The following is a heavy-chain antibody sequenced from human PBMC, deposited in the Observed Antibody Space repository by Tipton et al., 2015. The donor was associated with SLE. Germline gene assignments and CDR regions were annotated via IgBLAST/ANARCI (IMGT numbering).Heavy chain of an antibody. V-gene: IGHV1-69*01. Sequence: QLVQSGAEVKKPGSSVKVSCKASGGTFSSYAISWVRQAPGQGLEWMGGIIPTFGTANYAQKFQGRVTITADESTSTAYMELRSRRSDDAAVCYCARDLFPGVWCRELFCWGQGTLVTVSS. CDR3: ARDLFPGVWCRELFC. CDR1: GGTFSSYA. J-gene: IGHJ4*02. CDR2: IIPTFGTA. D-gene: IGHD3-10*01.